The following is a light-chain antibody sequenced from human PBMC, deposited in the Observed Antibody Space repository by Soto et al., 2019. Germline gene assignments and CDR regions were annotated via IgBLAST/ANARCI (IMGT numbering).Light chain of an antibody. J-gene: IGLJ1*01. CDR2: EVN. Sequence: QSVLTQPPSASGSPEQSVAISCTGTSSDVGGYNYGSWYQQHPGKAPKLMIYEVNKRPSGVPDRFSGSKSGNTASLTVSGLQAEDEADYYCSSYAGSSNVFGTGTEVTVL. CDR3: SSYAGSSNV. V-gene: IGLV2-8*01. CDR1: SSDVGGYNY.